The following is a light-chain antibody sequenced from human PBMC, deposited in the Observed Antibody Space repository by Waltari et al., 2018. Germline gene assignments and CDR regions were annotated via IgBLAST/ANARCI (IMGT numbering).Light chain of an antibody. V-gene: IGKV1-5*03. Sequence: DIQMTQSPSTLSASVGDRVTITCRASQTISSWLAWYQQKPWKAPKLLIYKASSLESGVPSRFSGSGFGTEFTLTISSLQPDDFATYYCQQYNSYSRTFGQGTKVEIK. CDR1: QTISSW. CDR2: KAS. CDR3: QQYNSYSRT. J-gene: IGKJ1*01.